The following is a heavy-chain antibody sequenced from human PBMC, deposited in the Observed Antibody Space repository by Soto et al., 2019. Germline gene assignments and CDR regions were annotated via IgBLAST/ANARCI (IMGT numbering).Heavy chain of an antibody. Sequence: EVQLVQSGAEVKKPGSSVRISCKVSGYNFADYYLHWVQQAPGKGLEWMGRIDPEQTKTIYAEKFQDRVTITADRSSDTAHMELSSLPSEDTAVYYCAMLRYPLTSPVTRGGYWGQGTLVTVSS. D-gene: IGHD1-20*01. CDR1: GYNFADYY. J-gene: IGHJ4*02. CDR3: AMLRYPLTSPVTRGGY. CDR2: IDPEQTKT. V-gene: IGHV1-69-2*01.